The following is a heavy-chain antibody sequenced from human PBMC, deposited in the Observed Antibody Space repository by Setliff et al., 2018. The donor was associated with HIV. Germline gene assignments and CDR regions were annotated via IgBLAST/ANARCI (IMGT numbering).Heavy chain of an antibody. CDR1: GFTVSSNY. Sequence: PGASLKISCAASGFTVSSNYMSWVRQAPGKGLEWVSVINSGGTTYYADSVKGRFTISRDNSKNTLYLQMNSLRPEDTAVYYCVREKWRAFDIWGQGTMVTVSS. J-gene: IGHJ3*02. V-gene: IGHV3-66*02. CDR3: VREKWRAFDI. CDR2: INSGGTT. D-gene: IGHD2-8*01.